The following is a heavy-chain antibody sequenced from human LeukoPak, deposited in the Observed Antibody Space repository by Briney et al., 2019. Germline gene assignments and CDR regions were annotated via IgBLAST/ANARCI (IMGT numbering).Heavy chain of an antibody. V-gene: IGHV3-7*01. CDR1: GFTVSSNY. J-gene: IGHJ4*02. CDR2: IKQDGGEK. D-gene: IGHD4-11*01. Sequence: GGSLRLSCAASGFTVSSNYMSWVRQAPGKGLEWVANIKQDGGEKYYVDSVKGRFTISRDNAKNSLYLQMNSLRAEDTAVYYCARDRHDYTHYFDYWGQGTLVTVSS. CDR3: ARDRHDYTHYFDY.